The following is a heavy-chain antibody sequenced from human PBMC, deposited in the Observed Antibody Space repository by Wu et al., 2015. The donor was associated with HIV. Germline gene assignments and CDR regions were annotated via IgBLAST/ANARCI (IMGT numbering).Heavy chain of an antibody. J-gene: IGHJ3*02. V-gene: IGHV1-8*01. CDR3: ARVGYSSSWYAVWSAFDI. D-gene: IGHD6-13*01. Sequence: QVQLVQSGAEVKKPGASVKVSCKASGYTFTSYDINWVRQATGQGLEWMGWMNPNSGNTGYAQKFQGRVTMTRNTSISTAYMELSSLRSEDTAVYYCARVGYSSSWYAVWSAFDIWAKGQWSPSLQ. CDR2: MNPNSGNT. CDR1: GYTFTSYD.